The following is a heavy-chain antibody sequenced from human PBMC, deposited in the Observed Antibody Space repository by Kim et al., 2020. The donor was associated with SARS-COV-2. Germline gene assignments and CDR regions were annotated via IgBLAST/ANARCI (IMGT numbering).Heavy chain of an antibody. Sequence: GESLKISCKGSGYSFTSYWIGWVRQMPGKGLEWMGIIYPGDSDTRYSPSFQGQVTISADKSISTAYLQWSSLKASDTAMYYCARRRYCSGGSCYYYYGMDVWGQGTTVTVSS. CDR1: GYSFTSYW. CDR3: ARRRYCSGGSCYYYYGMDV. J-gene: IGHJ6*02. V-gene: IGHV5-51*01. CDR2: IYPGDSDT. D-gene: IGHD2-15*01.